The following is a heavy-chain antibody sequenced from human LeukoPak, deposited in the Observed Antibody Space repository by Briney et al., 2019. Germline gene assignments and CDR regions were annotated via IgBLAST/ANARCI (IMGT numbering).Heavy chain of an antibody. CDR2: IYYSGST. CDR1: GGSISSGGYY. V-gene: IGHV4-31*03. Sequence: PSETLSLTCTVSGGSISSGGYYWSWIRQHPGKGLEWIGYIYYSGSTYYNPSLKSRVTISVDTSKNQFSLKLSSVTAADTAVYYCVSFPPGNYDSSGFDYWGQGTLVTVSS. CDR3: VSFPPGNYDSSGFDY. J-gene: IGHJ4*02. D-gene: IGHD3-22*01.